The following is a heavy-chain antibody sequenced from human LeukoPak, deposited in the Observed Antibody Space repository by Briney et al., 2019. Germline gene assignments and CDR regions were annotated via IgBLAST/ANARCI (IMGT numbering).Heavy chain of an antibody. CDR2: TSFDGSNK. CDR1: GFTFSSYA. J-gene: IGHJ6*03. D-gene: IGHD7-27*01. Sequence: GGSLRLSCAASGFTFSSYAMHWVRQAPGKGLEWLAVTSFDGSNKYYADSEKGRFTISRDNSKNTLYLQMNSLRAEDTAVYYCAKGAGDDYYYYMDVWGKGTTVTVSS. V-gene: IGHV3-30*04. CDR3: AKGAGDDYYYYMDV.